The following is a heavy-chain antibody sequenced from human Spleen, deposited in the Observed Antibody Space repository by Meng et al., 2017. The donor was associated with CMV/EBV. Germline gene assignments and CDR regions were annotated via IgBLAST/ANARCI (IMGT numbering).Heavy chain of an antibody. D-gene: IGHD3-3*01. V-gene: IGHV4-38-2*02. CDR2: IYHSGST. CDR3: ARDRRHDFAGNYWFDN. CDR1: GYSISSGYY. J-gene: IGHJ4*02. Sequence: SETLSLTCTVSGYSISSGYYWGWIRQPPGKGLEWIGSIYHSGSTNYNPSLKSRVTISIDTSKKQFSLRLNSVTAAGTAVYFCARDRRHDFAGNYWFDNWGQGTLVTVSS.